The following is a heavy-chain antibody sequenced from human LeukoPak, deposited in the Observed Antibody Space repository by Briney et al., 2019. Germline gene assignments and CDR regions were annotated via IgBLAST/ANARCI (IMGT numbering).Heavy chain of an antibody. V-gene: IGHV1-2*02. D-gene: IGHD2-2*01. J-gene: IGHJ4*02. Sequence: ASVKVSCKASGYTFTGYYMHWVRQAPGQGLEWMGYINPNSGDTKYAQKSQGRVTMTRDTSISTAYMQLSSLRSDDTAVYYCARDREYCSNSSCYDVPPDYWGQGTLVTVSS. CDR3: ARDREYCSNSSCYDVPPDY. CDR1: GYTFTGYY. CDR2: INPNSGDT.